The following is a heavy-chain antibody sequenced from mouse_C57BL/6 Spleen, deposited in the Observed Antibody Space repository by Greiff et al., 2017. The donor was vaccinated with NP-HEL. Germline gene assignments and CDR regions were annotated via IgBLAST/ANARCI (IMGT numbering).Heavy chain of an antibody. CDR2: IDPSDSYT. J-gene: IGHJ2*01. D-gene: IGHD1-1*01. CDR1: GYTFTSYW. V-gene: IGHV1-50*01. CDR3: ARCPAYGYFDY. Sequence: QVQLQQPGAELVKPGASVKLSCKASGYTFTSYWMQWVKQRPGQGLEWIGEIDPSDSYTNYHQKFKGKATLTVDTSSSTAYMQLSSLTSEDSAVYYCARCPAYGYFDYWGQGTTLTVSS.